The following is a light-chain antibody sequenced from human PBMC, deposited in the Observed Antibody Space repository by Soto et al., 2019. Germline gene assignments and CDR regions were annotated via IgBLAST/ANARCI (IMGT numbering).Light chain of an antibody. V-gene: IGKV3D-20*02. J-gene: IGKJ4*01. CDR1: QSVSSSW. CDR2: NAS. Sequence: EIVLTQSPGTLSLSPGERATLSCRASQSVSSSWLAWYQQKPGQAPRLLISNASNRATGIPARFSGSGSGTDFTLTISSLEAEDFAVYYCHQRSNWPRTFGGGTKVDIK. CDR3: HQRSNWPRT.